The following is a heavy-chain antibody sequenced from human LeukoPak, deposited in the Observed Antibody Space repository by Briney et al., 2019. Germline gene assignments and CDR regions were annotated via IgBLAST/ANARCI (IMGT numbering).Heavy chain of an antibody. CDR1: GFTFSSYW. CDR3: ARVQLRPPFDY. V-gene: IGHV4-34*01. Sequence: GSLRLSCAASGFTFSSYWMSWIRQPPGKGLEWIGEINHSGSTNYNPSLKSRVTISVDTSKNQFSLKLSSVTAADTAVYYCARVQLRPPFDYWGQGTLVTVSS. J-gene: IGHJ4*02. D-gene: IGHD5-12*01. CDR2: INHSGST.